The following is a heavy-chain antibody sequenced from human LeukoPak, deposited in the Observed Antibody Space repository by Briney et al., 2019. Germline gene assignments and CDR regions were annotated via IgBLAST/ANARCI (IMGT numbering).Heavy chain of an antibody. CDR2: IYPGDSDA. V-gene: IGHV5-51*01. CDR1: GYSFTSYW. Sequence: GESLKISCKGFGYSFTSYWIGWVRQMPGKGLEWMGIIYPGDSDARYSPSFQGQVTISADKSISTAYLQWSSLKASDTAMYYCARGATAFGRIEVAGLFDYWGQGTLVTVSS. D-gene: IGHD6-19*01. J-gene: IGHJ4*02. CDR3: ARGATAFGRIEVAGLFDY.